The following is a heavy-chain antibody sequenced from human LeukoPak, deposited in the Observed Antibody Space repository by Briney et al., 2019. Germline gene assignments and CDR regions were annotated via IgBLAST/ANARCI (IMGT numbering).Heavy chain of an antibody. CDR3: ARADTPHYYDSSGYYYGFDP. CDR1: GYTFTSYG. CDR2: ISAYNGNT. J-gene: IGHJ5*02. Sequence: ASVKVSCKASGYTFTSYGISWVRQAPGQGLEWMGWISAYNGNTNYAQKLQGRVTMTTDTSTSTAYMELRSLRSDDTAVYYCARADTPHYYDSSGYYYGFDPWGQGTLVTVSS. V-gene: IGHV1-18*01. D-gene: IGHD3-22*01.